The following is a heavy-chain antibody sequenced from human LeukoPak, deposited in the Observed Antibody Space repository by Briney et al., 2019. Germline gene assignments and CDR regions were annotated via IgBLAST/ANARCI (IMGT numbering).Heavy chain of an antibody. J-gene: IGHJ4*02. D-gene: IGHD5-18*01. V-gene: IGHV4-61*05. CDR2: IYYSGST. CDR1: GGSISTSIYY. CDR3: ARVPAMVSRYFDY. Sequence: SETLSLTCTVSGGSISTSIYYWGWIRQPPGKGLEWIGYIYYSGSTNYNPSLKSRVTISVDTSKNQFSLKLSSVTAADTAVYYCARVPAMVSRYFDYWGQGTLVTVSS.